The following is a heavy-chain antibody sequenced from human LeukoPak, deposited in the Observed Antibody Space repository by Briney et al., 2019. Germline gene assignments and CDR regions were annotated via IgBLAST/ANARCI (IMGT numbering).Heavy chain of an antibody. Sequence: GASVKVSCKASGYTFTGYYMHWVRQAPGQGLEWMGWINPNSGGTNYAQKFQGRVTMTRDTSISTAYMELSRLRSDDTAVYYCARDRVHSSSWYEEVDWFDPWGQGTLVTVSS. V-gene: IGHV1-2*02. D-gene: IGHD6-13*01. J-gene: IGHJ5*02. CDR3: ARDRVHSSSWYEEVDWFDP. CDR2: INPNSGGT. CDR1: GYTFTGYY.